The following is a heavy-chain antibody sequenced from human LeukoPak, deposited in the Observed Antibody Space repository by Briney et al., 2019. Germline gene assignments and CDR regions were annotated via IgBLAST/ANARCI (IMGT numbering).Heavy chain of an antibody. CDR3: ARDLYGDYGVFDY. CDR2: IYYSGST. CDR1: GGSIRSYY. V-gene: IGHV4-59*12. J-gene: IGHJ4*02. D-gene: IGHD4-17*01. Sequence: SETLSLTCTVSGGSIRSYYWSWIRQPPGKGLEWIANIYYSGSTNYNPSLKSRVITSLDTSKNQFSLRLSTVTAADTVVYYCARDLYGDYGVFDYWGQGTLVTVSS.